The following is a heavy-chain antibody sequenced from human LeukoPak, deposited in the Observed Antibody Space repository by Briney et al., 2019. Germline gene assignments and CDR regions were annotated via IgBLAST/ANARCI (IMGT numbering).Heavy chain of an antibody. CDR1: GFTFSSYC. CDR3: ARGKYSSGWYYFDY. J-gene: IGHJ4*02. CDR2: ISYDGSNK. V-gene: IGHV3-30-3*01. Sequence: SGGSLRLSCAASGFTFSSYCMHWVRQAPGKGLEWVAVISYDGSNKYYADSVKGRFTISRDNSKNTLYLQMNTLRAEDTAVYYCARGKYSSGWYYFDYWGQGTLVTVSS. D-gene: IGHD6-19*01.